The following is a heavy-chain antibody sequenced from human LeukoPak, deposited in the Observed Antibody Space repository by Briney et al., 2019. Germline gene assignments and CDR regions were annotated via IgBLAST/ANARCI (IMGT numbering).Heavy chain of an antibody. CDR2: IIPIFGTA. V-gene: IGHV1-69*13. CDR1: GGTFSSYV. D-gene: IGHD6-13*01. CDR3: ARDPGYSSSWYFGPPYYYYGMDV. Sequence: SVKVSCKASGGTFSSYVINWVRQAPGQGLEWMGVIIPIFGTANYAQKFQGRVTITADESTSTAYMELSSLRSEDTAVYYCARDPGYSSSWYFGPPYYYYGMDVWGQGTTVTVSS. J-gene: IGHJ6*02.